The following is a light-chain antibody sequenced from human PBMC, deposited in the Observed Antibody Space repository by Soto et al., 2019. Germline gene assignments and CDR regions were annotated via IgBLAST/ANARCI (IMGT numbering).Light chain of an antibody. CDR2: EVT. V-gene: IGLV2-14*01. CDR1: DTDVGQDKS. Sequence: QSVLTQPASVSGSRGQSIIISCVGRDTDVGQDKSVSWYQQGPGQAPKLLIFEVTNRPSGVSKRFSGSRSGNTASLTTSGLQPDDEGDYFCISYTDTDTLVFGTGTKVTVL. CDR3: ISYTDTDTLV. J-gene: IGLJ1*01.